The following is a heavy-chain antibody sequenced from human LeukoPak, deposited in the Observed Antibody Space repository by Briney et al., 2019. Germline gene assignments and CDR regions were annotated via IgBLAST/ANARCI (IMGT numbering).Heavy chain of an antibody. V-gene: IGHV3-30*02. CDR2: IRYDGSNK. Sequence: GGSLRLSCAASGFTFSGYGMHWVRQAPGKGLEWVAFIRYDGSNKYYADSVKGRFTISRDNSKNTLYLQMNSLRAEDTAVYYCAKVSGYCSSTSCKVGDYWGQGTLVTVSS. CDR3: AKVSGYCSSTSCKVGDY. D-gene: IGHD2-2*01. J-gene: IGHJ4*02. CDR1: GFTFSGYG.